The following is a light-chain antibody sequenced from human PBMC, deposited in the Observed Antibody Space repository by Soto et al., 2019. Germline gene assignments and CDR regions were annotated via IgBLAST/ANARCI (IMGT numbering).Light chain of an antibody. CDR1: QTISRNA. CDR2: DVS. Sequence: EVVLTQSPGTLSLSPGERGALSCRASQTISRNAVAWYQQRPGQAPTLLIYDVSSRATGIPDRFSGSGSRTDFTLTISRLEPEDFAVYYCQRYGASPGAFGPGTKVDIK. J-gene: IGKJ3*01. CDR3: QRYGASPGA. V-gene: IGKV3-20*01.